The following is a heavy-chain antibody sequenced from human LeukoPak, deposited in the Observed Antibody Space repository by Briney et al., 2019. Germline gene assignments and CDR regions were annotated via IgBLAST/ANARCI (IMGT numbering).Heavy chain of an antibody. CDR3: ARDQSVDYFDY. J-gene: IGHJ4*02. CDR1: GDSISSTNYY. V-gene: IGHV4-61*02. Sequence: PSETLSLTCTVSGDSISSTNYYWGWIRQPAGKGLEWIGRIYTSGSTNYNPSLKSRVTMSVDTSKNQFSLKLSSVTAADTAVYYCARDQSVDYFDYWGQGTLVTVSS. D-gene: IGHD2-15*01. CDR2: IYTSGST.